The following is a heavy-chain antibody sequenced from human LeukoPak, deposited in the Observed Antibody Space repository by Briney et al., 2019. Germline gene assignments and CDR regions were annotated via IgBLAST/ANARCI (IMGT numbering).Heavy chain of an antibody. V-gene: IGHV4-4*07. CDR1: GASINSDY. Sequence: SETLSLTCTVSGASINSDYWTWVRQVAGKGLEWIGRIFASGITNYNPYLSSRVTMSVDTSKNQFSLKLSSVTAADTAVYYCARDGPLGAFDIWGQGTMVTVSS. CDR2: IFASGIT. CDR3: ARDGPLGAFDI. J-gene: IGHJ3*02.